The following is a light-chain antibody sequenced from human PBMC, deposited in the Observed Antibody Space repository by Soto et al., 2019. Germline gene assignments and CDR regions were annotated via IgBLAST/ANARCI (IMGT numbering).Light chain of an antibody. CDR3: SSYTSSSSLWV. Sequence: QSALTQPASVSGSPGQSITISCTGTSSDVGGYNYVSWYQQHPGKAPKLMIYDVSNRPSGVSNRFSGSKSSNTASLTISGLQAEDEADYYCSSYTSSSSLWVFGTGTKVTVL. V-gene: IGLV2-14*01. CDR1: SSDVGGYNY. CDR2: DVS. J-gene: IGLJ1*01.